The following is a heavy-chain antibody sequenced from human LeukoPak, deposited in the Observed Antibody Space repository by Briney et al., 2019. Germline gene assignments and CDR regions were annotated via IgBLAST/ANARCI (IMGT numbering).Heavy chain of an antibody. CDR3: VKDPRDTYGTNWFVS. CDR1: GFSFGNYA. D-gene: IGHD2-21*01. V-gene: IGHV3-23*01. CDR2: ISGTGGAT. Sequence: GGSLRLSCVASGFSFGNYAMSWVRQAPGKGLQWVSQISGTGGATWYAGFARDRFIISRDNSKKTLYLQMSGLRVEDTAMYYCVKDPRDTYGTNWFVSWGQGTLLIVSS. J-gene: IGHJ5*01.